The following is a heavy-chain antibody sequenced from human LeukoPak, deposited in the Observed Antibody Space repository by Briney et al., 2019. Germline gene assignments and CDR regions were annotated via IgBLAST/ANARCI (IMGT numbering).Heavy chain of an antibody. CDR3: ARVDRGWGNAFDI. CDR1: GGSISSSSYY. CDR2: IYYSGST. J-gene: IGHJ3*02. D-gene: IGHD7-27*01. Sequence: SETLSLTRTVSGGSISSSSYYWGWIRQPPGKGLEWIGSIYYSGSTNYNPSLKSRVTISVDTSKNQFSLKLSSVTAADTAVYYCARVDRGWGNAFDIWGQGTMVTVSS. V-gene: IGHV4-39*07.